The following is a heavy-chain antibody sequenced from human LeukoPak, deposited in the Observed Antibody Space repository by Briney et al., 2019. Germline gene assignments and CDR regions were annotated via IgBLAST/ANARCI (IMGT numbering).Heavy chain of an antibody. D-gene: IGHD2-2*01. CDR1: GFTFSSCS. J-gene: IGHJ5*02. Sequence: GGSLRLSCAASGFTFSSCSMNWVRQAPGKGLEWVSGISGSGGSTYYADSVKGRFTISRDNSKNTLYLQMNSLRAEDTAVYYCAKDRHAPGRYCSSTTCFPFDPWGQGTLVTVSS. V-gene: IGHV3-23*01. CDR3: AKDRHAPGRYCSSTTCFPFDP. CDR2: ISGSGGST.